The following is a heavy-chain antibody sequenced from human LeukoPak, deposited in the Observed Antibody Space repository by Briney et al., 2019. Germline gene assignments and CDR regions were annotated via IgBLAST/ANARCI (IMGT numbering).Heavy chain of an antibody. CDR2: INHSGST. CDR1: GASMTSSNYY. D-gene: IGHD2-21*02. CDR3: ARGRLVVVTAYYFDY. J-gene: IGHJ4*02. V-gene: IGHV4-39*07. Sequence: SETLSLTCTVSGASMTSSNYYWGWIRQPPGKGLEWIGEINHSGSTNYNPSLKSRVTISVDTSKNQFSLKLSSVTAADTAVYYCARGRLVVVTAYYFDYWGQGTLVTVSS.